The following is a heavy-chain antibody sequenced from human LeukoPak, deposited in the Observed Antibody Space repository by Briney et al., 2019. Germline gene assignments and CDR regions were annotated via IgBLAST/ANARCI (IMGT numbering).Heavy chain of an antibody. J-gene: IGHJ4*02. V-gene: IGHV3-7*01. CDR1: GFIFSSYG. D-gene: IGHD2/OR15-2a*01. Sequence: GGSLRLSCAASGFIFSSYGFHWVRQAPGKGLEWVANLKQDGSEKNYVDSVKGRFTISRDNAKNSLYLQMNSLRVEDTAVYYCARERVTTTSFDYWGQGVLVTVSS. CDR3: ARERVTTTSFDY. CDR2: LKQDGSEK.